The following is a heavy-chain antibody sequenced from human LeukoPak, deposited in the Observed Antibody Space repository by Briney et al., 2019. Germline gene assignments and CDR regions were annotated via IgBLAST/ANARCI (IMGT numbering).Heavy chain of an antibody. Sequence: SVKVSCKASGGTFSSYAISWVRQAPGQGLEWMGRIIPIFGTANYAQKFQGRVTITTDESTSTAYMELSSLRPEDTAVYYCARDRISSSWPHLDYWGQGTLVTVSS. CDR2: IIPIFGTA. V-gene: IGHV1-69*05. J-gene: IGHJ4*02. D-gene: IGHD6-13*01. CDR1: GGTFSSYA. CDR3: ARDRISSSWPHLDY.